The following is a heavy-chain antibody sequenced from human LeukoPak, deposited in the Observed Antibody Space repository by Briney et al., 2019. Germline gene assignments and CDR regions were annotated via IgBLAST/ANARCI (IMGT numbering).Heavy chain of an antibody. CDR2: INPNSGGT. CDR1: GYTFTSYG. Sequence: ASVKVSCKASGYTFTSYGISWVRQAPGQGLEWMGWINPNSGGTNYAQKFQGRVTMTRDTSISTAYMELSRLRSDDTAVYYCARSGLSGSYRNWFDPWGQGTLVTVSS. V-gene: IGHV1-2*02. D-gene: IGHD1-26*01. J-gene: IGHJ5*02. CDR3: ARSGLSGSYRNWFDP.